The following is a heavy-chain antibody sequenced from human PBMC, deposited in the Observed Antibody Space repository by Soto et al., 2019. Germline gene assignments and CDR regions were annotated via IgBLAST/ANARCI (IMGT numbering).Heavy chain of an antibody. V-gene: IGHV3-30-3*01. CDR1: GFTCSSYA. Sequence: QVQLVESGGGVVQPGKSLRLSCAASGFTCSSYALHWVRQAPGKGLELVDVISYEANNKYYADSVKGRFTIPRDNSKKTLYTQMNSQRAEDTVVYYCARALVGRSYANSAYWGSGNVVTVSS. CDR2: ISYEANNK. CDR3: ARALVGRSYANSAY. J-gene: IGHJ4*02. D-gene: IGHD3-16*01.